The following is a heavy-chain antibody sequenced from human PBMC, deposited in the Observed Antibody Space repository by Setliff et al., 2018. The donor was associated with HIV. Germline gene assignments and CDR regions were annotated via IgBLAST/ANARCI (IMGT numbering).Heavy chain of an antibody. Sequence: KPSETLSLTCTVSGGSISSYYWSWIRQPPGKGLERIGYIYYSGSTNYNPSLKSRVTISVDTSKNQFSLKLSSVTAADTAGYYCARSPSGYGSGSYYHYYYYGMDVWGQGTTVTVSS. D-gene: IGHD3-10*01. V-gene: IGHV4-59*01. CDR3: ARSPSGYGSGSYYHYYYYGMDV. CDR1: GGSISSYY. J-gene: IGHJ6*02. CDR2: IYYSGST.